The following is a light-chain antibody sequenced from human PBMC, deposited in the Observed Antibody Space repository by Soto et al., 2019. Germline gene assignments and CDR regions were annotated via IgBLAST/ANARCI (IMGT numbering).Light chain of an antibody. CDR3: QHYNSDST. CDR2: HAS. J-gene: IGKJ1*01. Sequence: DIQMTQAHSTLSASLWDGVSITSRAGQSISSWLAWYQQKPGKAHKLLIYHASSLESGVPSRFSGSGSGTELTLTISSLQPDDFATYYCQHYNSDSTFGQGTKVDIK. CDR1: QSISSW. V-gene: IGKV1-5*01.